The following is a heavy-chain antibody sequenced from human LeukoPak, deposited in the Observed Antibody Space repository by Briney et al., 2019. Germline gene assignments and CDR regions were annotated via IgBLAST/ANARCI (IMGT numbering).Heavy chain of an antibody. CDR3: AKTPESYYYDSSGYYATH. V-gene: IGHV3-66*01. CDR1: GFTVSSNY. D-gene: IGHD3-22*01. CDR2: IYSGGST. J-gene: IGHJ4*02. Sequence: PGGSLRLSCAASGFTVSSNYMSWVRQAPGKGLEWVSVIYSGGSTYYADSVKGRFTISRDNSKNTLYLQMNSLRAEDTAVYYCAKTPESYYYDSSGYYATHWGQGTLVTVSS.